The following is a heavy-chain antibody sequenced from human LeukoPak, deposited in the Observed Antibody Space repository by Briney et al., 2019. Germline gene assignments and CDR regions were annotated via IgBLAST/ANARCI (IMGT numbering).Heavy chain of an antibody. J-gene: IGHJ6*03. V-gene: IGHV1-2*02. CDR2: INPNSGGT. CDR3: ASIAAAGTPHYYYYYYMDV. CDR1: GYTFTGYY. Sequence: ASVKVSCKASGYTFTGYYMHWVRQAPGQGLEWMGWINPNSGGTNYAQKFQGRVTMTRDTSISTAYMELSRLRSDDTAVYYCASIAAAGTPHYYYYYYMDVWGKGTTVTVSS. D-gene: IGHD6-13*01.